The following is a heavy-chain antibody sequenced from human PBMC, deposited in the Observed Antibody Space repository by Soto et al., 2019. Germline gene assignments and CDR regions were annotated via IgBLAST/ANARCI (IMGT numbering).Heavy chain of an antibody. D-gene: IGHD1-26*01. Sequence: GASVKVSCKASGYTFTTYGISWVRQAPGQGLEWVGRIRAYNGHTNYAQKLQGRVTMTTDTSTNTAYMELRGLTSGDTAVYYCARDQGAGAYYWGQGTLVTVSS. CDR3: ARDQGAGAYY. V-gene: IGHV1-18*01. CDR1: GYTFTTYG. CDR2: IRAYNGHT. J-gene: IGHJ4*02.